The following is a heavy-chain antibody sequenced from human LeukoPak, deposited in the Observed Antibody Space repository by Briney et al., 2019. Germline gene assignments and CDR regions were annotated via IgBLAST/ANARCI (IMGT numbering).Heavy chain of an antibody. CDR3: ARHKPAATDY. Sequence: PSETLSLTCTVSGVSISTSNSYWGWIRQPPGKGLEWIGSMYYTGNTYHNASLKSRVTISIDTSKNHISLRLTSVTDTDTAMYYCARHKPAATDYWGQGTLITVSS. J-gene: IGHJ4*02. V-gene: IGHV4-39*01. CDR2: MYYTGNT. D-gene: IGHD6-13*01. CDR1: GVSISTSNSY.